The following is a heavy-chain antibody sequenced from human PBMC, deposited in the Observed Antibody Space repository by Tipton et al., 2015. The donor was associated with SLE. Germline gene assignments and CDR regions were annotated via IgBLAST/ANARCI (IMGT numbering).Heavy chain of an antibody. D-gene: IGHD1-26*01. CDR1: GFTFSSYA. Sequence: SLRLSCAASGFTFSSYAMHWVRQAPGKGLEWVAVISYDGSNKYYADSVKGRFTISRDNSRNTLYLQMNSLRAEDTAVYYCARDLIWDYYNYYYMDVWGKGTSVTVSS. J-gene: IGHJ6*03. CDR3: ARDLIWDYYNYYYMDV. CDR2: ISYDGSNK. V-gene: IGHV3-30*04.